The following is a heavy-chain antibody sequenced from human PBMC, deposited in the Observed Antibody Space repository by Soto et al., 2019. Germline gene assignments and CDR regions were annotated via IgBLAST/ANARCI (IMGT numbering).Heavy chain of an antibody. CDR1: GYTFTSYD. CDR3: ARSGGSRNYYGSGSYYIFYYYYYMDV. CDR2: MNPNSGNT. D-gene: IGHD3-10*01. Sequence: ASVKVSCKASGYTFTSYDINWVRQATGQGLEWMGWMNPNSGNTGYAQKFQGRVTMTRNTSISTAYMELSSLRSEDTAVYYCARSGGSRNYYGSGSYYIFYYYYYMDVWGKGTTVTVSS. V-gene: IGHV1-8*01. J-gene: IGHJ6*03.